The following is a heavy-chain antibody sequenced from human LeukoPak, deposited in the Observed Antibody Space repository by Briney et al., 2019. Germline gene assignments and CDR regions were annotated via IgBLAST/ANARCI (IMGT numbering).Heavy chain of an antibody. CDR1: GYSFPNYW. CDR2: IYPGESDI. V-gene: IGHV5-51*01. CDR3: ARRGFFVTQNWFDP. D-gene: IGHD3-10*01. J-gene: IGHJ5*02. Sequence: GESLKISCKGSGYSFPNYWIGWVRQMPGKGLEWMGLIYPGESDIRYSPSFQGQVTISADKSISTAYLQWSSLKASDTAMYYCARRGFFVTQNWFDPWGQGTLVTVSS.